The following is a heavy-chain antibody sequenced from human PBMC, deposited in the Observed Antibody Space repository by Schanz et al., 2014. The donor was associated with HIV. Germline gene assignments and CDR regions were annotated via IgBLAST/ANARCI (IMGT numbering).Heavy chain of an antibody. CDR3: ARYLGGDDGDFYFDY. CDR2: ITPIFDTA. Sequence: QVPLVQSGAEVTKPGSSVKVSCKASGGTFNSYAISWVRQAPGQGLEWMGGITPIFDTANYAQKFQGRVTITADESTSTAYMELSSLRSEDTAVYYCARYLGGDDGDFYFDYWGQGTLVTVSS. J-gene: IGHJ4*02. D-gene: IGHD4-17*01. V-gene: IGHV1-69*01. CDR1: GGTFNSYA.